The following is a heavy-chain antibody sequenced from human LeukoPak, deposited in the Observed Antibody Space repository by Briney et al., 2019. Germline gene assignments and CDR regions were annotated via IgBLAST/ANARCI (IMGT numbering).Heavy chain of an antibody. Sequence: PGGSLRLSCAASGFTFSSYAMHWVRQAPGKGLEWVAVISYDGSNKYYADSVKGRFTISRDNSKNTLYLQMNSLRAEDTAVYYCARGEYSYGHNWFDPWGQGTLVTVSS. CDR2: ISYDGSNK. V-gene: IGHV3-30-3*01. D-gene: IGHD5-18*01. J-gene: IGHJ5*02. CDR3: ARGEYSYGHNWFDP. CDR1: GFTFSSYA.